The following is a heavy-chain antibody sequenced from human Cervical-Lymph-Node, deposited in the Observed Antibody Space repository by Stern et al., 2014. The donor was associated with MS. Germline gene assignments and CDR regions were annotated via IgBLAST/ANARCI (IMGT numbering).Heavy chain of an antibody. V-gene: IGHV1-69*17. Sequence: VQLVQSGAEVKKPGSSGKVSCKSCGGISWVRQAPGQGLEWMGGVIPFVGISNYAQKSQGKVTITADTSTNTTYLHLSRLTSDDTAVYYCARGSGDNWFDPWGQGTLVTVSS. J-gene: IGHJ5*02. CDR3: ARGSGDNWFDP. D-gene: IGHD3-10*01. CDR2: VIPFVGIS. CDR1: GG.